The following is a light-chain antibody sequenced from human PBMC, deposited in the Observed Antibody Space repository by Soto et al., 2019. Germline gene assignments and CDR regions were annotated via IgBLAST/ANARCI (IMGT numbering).Light chain of an antibody. V-gene: IGKV3-15*01. CDR3: QQYNNWPLT. Sequence: EIVMTQSPATLSVSPGERATLSCRASQSPNNYLAWYQQKPGQAPRLLIDGASTRATGIPARFSGSGSGTEFTLTISSLQSEDFAVYYCQQYNNWPLTFGGGTKVEI. CDR1: QSPNNY. CDR2: GAS. J-gene: IGKJ4*01.